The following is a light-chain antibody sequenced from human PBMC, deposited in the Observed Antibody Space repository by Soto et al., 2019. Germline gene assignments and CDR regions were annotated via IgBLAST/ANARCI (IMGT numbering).Light chain of an antibody. CDR3: QAWDSTYVV. V-gene: IGLV3-1*01. CDR1: KLGDKY. CDR2: QDS. Sequence: SYELTQPPSVSVSPGQTASITCSGDKLGDKYACWYQQKPGQSPVPVIYQDSKRPSGIPERFSGSNSGYTATLTISGTQAMDEADYYCQAWDSTYVVFGGGTKLTVL. J-gene: IGLJ2*01.